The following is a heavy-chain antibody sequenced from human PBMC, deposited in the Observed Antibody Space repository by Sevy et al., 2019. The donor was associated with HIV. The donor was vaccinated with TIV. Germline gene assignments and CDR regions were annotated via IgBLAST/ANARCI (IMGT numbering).Heavy chain of an antibody. V-gene: IGHV3-23*01. CDR3: AKEAAMGYV. Sequence: GGSLRLSCAASGFTFISYAMSWVRQAPGKGLEWVSSISPSGGSTYYAYPVKGRFSISRDNSKNTVDLQMNSLRAEDTAVYYCAKEAAMGYVWGQGTTVTVSS. CDR1: GFTFISYA. CDR2: ISPSGGST. D-gene: IGHD5-18*01. J-gene: IGHJ6*02.